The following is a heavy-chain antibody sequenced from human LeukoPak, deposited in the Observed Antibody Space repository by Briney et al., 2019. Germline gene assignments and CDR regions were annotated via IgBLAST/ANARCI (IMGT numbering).Heavy chain of an antibody. CDR1: GFTFSKYS. J-gene: IGHJ5*02. Sequence: PGGSLRLSCSASGFTFSKYSMHWVRQGPGKGLEYVSAISSNGHTYYSDSVKGRFTISRDNSKSTLYLQMSSLRPEDTAVYYCVKDNREEDWFDPWGQGTLVTVSS. CDR2: ISSNGHT. CDR3: VKDNREEDWFDP. D-gene: IGHD2/OR15-2a*01. V-gene: IGHV3-64D*09.